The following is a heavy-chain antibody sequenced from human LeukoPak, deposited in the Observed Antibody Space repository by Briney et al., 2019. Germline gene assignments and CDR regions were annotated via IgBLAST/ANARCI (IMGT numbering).Heavy chain of an antibody. CDR1: GGTFSSYA. J-gene: IGHJ3*02. D-gene: IGHD1-26*01. Sequence: ASVKVSCKASGGTFSSYAISWVRQAPGQGLEWMGIINPSGGSTSYAQKFQGRVTMTRDTSTSTVYMELSSLRSEDTAVYYCARVRSVVGATDAFDIWGQGTMVTVSS. CDR3: ARVRSVVGATDAFDI. V-gene: IGHV1-46*01. CDR2: INPSGGST.